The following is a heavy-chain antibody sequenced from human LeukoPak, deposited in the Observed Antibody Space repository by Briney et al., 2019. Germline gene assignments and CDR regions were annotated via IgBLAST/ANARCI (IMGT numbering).Heavy chain of an antibody. Sequence: PGRSLRLSCAVSGFTFSSYAMSCVRQPPGKGLEWVSAISGSGGSTYYADSVKGRFTISRDNSKNTLYLRMNSLRAEDTAVYYCAKDFSDWSEYYMDVWGKGTTVTASS. CDR3: AKDFSDWSEYYMDV. CDR2: ISGSGGST. J-gene: IGHJ6*03. V-gene: IGHV3-23*01. D-gene: IGHD3-3*01. CDR1: GFTFSSYA.